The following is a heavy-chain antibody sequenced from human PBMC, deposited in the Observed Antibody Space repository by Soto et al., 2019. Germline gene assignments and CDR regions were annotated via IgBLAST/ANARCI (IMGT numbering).Heavy chain of an antibody. D-gene: IGHD2-15*01. CDR3: ARALNNCSGGSCHRKNWFDP. Sequence: SETLSLTCTVSGGSVSSGSYYWSWIRQPPGKGLEWIGYIYYSGSTNYNPSLKSRVTISVDTSKNQFSLKLSSVTAADTAVYYCARALNNCSGGSCHRKNWFDPWGQGTLVTVSS. CDR1: GGSVSSGSYY. J-gene: IGHJ5*02. V-gene: IGHV4-61*01. CDR2: IYYSGST.